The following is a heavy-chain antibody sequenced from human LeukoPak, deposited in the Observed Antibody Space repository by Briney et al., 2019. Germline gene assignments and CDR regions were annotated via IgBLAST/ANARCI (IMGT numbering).Heavy chain of an antibody. CDR2: ISSSSSTI. CDR3: ARDRHKYNYDSGGYPPY. V-gene: IGHV3-48*01. D-gene: IGHD3-22*01. CDR1: GFTFSSYS. Sequence: GGSLRLSCAASGFTFSSYSVMWVRQAPGKGLEWVSYISSSSSTIYYADSVKGRFTISRDNAKNSLYLQMNTLRAEDTAVYYCARDRHKYNYDSGGYPPYWGQGTLVTVSS. J-gene: IGHJ4*02.